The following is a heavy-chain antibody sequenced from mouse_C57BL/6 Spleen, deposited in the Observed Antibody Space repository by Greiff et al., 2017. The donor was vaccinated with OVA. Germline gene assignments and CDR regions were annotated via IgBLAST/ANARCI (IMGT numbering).Heavy chain of an antibody. V-gene: IGHV3-6*01. D-gene: IGHD4-1*01. Sequence: EVHLVESGPGLVKPSQSLSLTCSVTGYSITSGYYWNWIRQFPGNKLEWMGYISYDGSNNYNPSLKNRISITRDTSKNQFFLKLNSVTTEDTATYYCARDENWEVDYWGQGTTLTVSS. CDR1: GYSITSGYY. CDR2: ISYDGSN. CDR3: ARDENWEVDY. J-gene: IGHJ2*01.